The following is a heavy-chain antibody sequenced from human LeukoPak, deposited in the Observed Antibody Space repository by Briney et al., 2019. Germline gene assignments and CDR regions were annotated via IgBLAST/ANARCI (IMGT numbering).Heavy chain of an antibody. CDR3: ARHGGRADCSSTSCYERYYYYYMDV. V-gene: IGHV5-51*01. J-gene: IGHJ6*03. D-gene: IGHD2-2*01. CDR1: GYSFTSYW. CDR2: IYPGDSDT. Sequence: GESLKISCKGSGYSFTSYWIGWVRQMPGKGLEWMGIIYPGDSDTTYSPSFQGQVTISADKSISTAYLQWSSLKASDTAMYYCARHGGRADCSSTSCYERYYYYYMDVWGKGTTVTVSS.